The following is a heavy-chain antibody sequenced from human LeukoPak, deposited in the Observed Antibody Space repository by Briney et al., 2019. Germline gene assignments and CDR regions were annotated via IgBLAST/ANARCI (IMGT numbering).Heavy chain of an antibody. Sequence: KTSETLSLTCTVSGGSFSGYLWSWIRQPPGKGLEWIGEINYNGENTNYNPSLKSRVTMSGDTSKNQVSLKLRSVTAADTAVYYCARDPTTVTTIFDSWGQGTLVTVSS. CDR1: GGSFSGYL. J-gene: IGHJ4*02. CDR3: ARDPTTVTTIFDS. CDR2: INYNGENT. D-gene: IGHD4-17*01. V-gene: IGHV4-34*01.